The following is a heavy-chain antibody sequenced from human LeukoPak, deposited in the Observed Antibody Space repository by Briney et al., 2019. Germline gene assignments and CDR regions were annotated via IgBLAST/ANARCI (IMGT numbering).Heavy chain of an antibody. CDR3: ARDKPRIAVAGNFDY. D-gene: IGHD6-19*01. CDR1: GYTFIGYY. J-gene: IGHJ4*02. V-gene: IGHV1-2*02. Sequence: ASVKVSCTASGYTFIGYYMHWVRPAPGQGLEWMGWINPNSGGTNYAQKFQGRVTMTRDTSISTAYMELSRLRSDDTAVYYCARDKPRIAVAGNFDYWGQGTLVTVSS. CDR2: INPNSGGT.